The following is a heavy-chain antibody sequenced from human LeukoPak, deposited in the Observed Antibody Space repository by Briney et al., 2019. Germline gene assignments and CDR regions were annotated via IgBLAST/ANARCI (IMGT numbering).Heavy chain of an antibody. D-gene: IGHD3-16*01. CDR1: GYTFTSYA. CDR3: ARGEIVITFGSSRPGDAFDI. V-gene: IGHV1-3*01. Sequence: ASVKVSCKASGYTFTSYAMHWVRQAPGQRLEWMGWINAGNGNTKYSQRFQGRVTITRDTSASTAYMELSSLRSEDTAVYYCARGEIVITFGSSRPGDAFDIWGQGTKDTVSS. J-gene: IGHJ3*02. CDR2: INAGNGNT.